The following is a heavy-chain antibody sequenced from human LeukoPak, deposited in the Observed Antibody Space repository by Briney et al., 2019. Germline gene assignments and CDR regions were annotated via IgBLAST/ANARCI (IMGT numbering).Heavy chain of an antibody. V-gene: IGHV4-59*11. J-gene: IGHJ4*02. CDR3: ARAKSPGLRFLEGPWDY. CDR1: GGSISSHY. D-gene: IGHD3-3*01. Sequence: SETLSLTCTVSGGSISSHYWSWIRQPPGKGLEWIGFIYYSGSTNYNPSLKSRVTISVDTSKNQFSLKLSSVTAADTAVYYCARAKSPGLRFLEGPWDYWGQGTLVTVSS. CDR2: IYYSGST.